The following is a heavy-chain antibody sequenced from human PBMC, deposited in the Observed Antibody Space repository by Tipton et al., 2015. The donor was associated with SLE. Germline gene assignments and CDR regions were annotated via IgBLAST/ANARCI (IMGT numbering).Heavy chain of an antibody. CDR1: GGSVSSGSYY. Sequence: TLSLTCTVSGGSVSSGSYYWSWIRQPPGKGLEWIGYIYYSGSTNYNPSLKSRVTISVDTSKNQFSLKLSSVTAADTAVYYCAREHVVVVAATLDAFDIWGQGTMVTVSS. D-gene: IGHD2-15*01. V-gene: IGHV4-61*01. J-gene: IGHJ3*02. CDR2: IYYSGST. CDR3: AREHVVVVAATLDAFDI.